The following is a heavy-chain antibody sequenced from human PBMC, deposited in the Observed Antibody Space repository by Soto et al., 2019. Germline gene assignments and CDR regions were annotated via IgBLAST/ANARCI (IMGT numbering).Heavy chain of an antibody. Sequence: PGGSLRLSCAASGFTVSTKYMGWVRQAPGKGLEWVSVIYSGGSTFYADSVRGRFTISRDNSKNTVNLQMNSLRAEDTAAYYCASDPWAEDYWGPGTLVTVSS. V-gene: IGHV3-66*01. CDR1: GFTVSTKY. J-gene: IGHJ4*02. CDR3: ASDPWAEDY. CDR2: IYSGGST. D-gene: IGHD3-16*01.